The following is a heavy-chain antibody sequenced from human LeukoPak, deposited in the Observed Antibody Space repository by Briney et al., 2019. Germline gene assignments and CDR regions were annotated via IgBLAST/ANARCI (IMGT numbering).Heavy chain of an antibody. CDR2: INSDGSST. V-gene: IGHV3-74*01. Sequence: PGGSLTLSCAASGLTLSSYWMHWVSQAPGKGLVWVSRINSDGSSTRYADSVKGRFTISRDNAKNTLYLQMNSLRAEDTAVYYCAELTSMVEQYWGQGTLVTVSS. J-gene: IGHJ4*02. D-gene: IGHD3-10*01. CDR3: AELTSMVEQY. CDR1: GLTLSSYW.